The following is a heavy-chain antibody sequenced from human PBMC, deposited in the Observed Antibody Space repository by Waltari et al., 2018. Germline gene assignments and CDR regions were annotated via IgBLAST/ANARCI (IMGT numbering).Heavy chain of an antibody. J-gene: IGHJ4*02. CDR3: ATSLYGSGSYY. CDR1: GYTFTDYY. Sequence: VQLVESGGGLVKPGGSLRLSCAASGYTFTDYYLHWVQQAPGKGLEWMGRVDPEDGETIYAEKFQGRVTITADTSTDTAYMELSSLRSEDTAVYYCATSLYGSGSYYWGQGTLVTVSS. CDR2: VDPEDGET. D-gene: IGHD3-10*01. V-gene: IGHV1-69-2*01.